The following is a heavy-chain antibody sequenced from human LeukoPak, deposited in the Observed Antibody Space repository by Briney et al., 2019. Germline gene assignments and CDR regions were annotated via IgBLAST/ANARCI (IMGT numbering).Heavy chain of an antibody. Sequence: HPGGSLRLSCAASGSTFSESWMSWVRQAPGKGLEWVGSIKQDGSEKYYVDSVKGRFTISRDNAKNSLYLQMNSLRAEDTAVYYCARVRYGNYFDYWGQGTLVTVSS. CDR3: ARVRYGNYFDY. CDR2: IKQDGSEK. CDR1: GSTFSESW. V-gene: IGHV3-7*04. D-gene: IGHD3-16*02. J-gene: IGHJ4*02.